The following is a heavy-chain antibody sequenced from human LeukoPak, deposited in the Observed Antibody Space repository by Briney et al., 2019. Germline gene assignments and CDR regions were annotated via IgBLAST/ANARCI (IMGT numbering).Heavy chain of an antibody. CDR2: INHSGST. Sequence: PSETLSLTCAVYGGSFSGYYWSWIRQPPGKGLEWIGEINHSGSTNYNPSLKSRVTISVDTSKNQFSLKLSSVTAADTAVYYCAGESLPGNNWFDPWGQGTLVTVSS. CDR3: AGESLPGNNWFDP. D-gene: IGHD3-10*01. J-gene: IGHJ5*02. CDR1: GGSFSGYY. V-gene: IGHV4-34*01.